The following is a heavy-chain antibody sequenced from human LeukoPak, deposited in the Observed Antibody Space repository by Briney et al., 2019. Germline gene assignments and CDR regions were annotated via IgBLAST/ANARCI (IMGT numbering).Heavy chain of an antibody. CDR2: ISYDGSNK. V-gene: IGHV3-30*18. CDR1: GFTFSSYG. CDR3: AKDRYSSGWYSTLDY. D-gene: IGHD6-19*01. J-gene: IGHJ4*02. Sequence: PGRSLRLSCAASGFTFSSYGMHWVRQAPGKGLEWVAVISYDGSNKYYADSVKGRFTISRDNSKNTLYLQMNSLRAEDTAVYYCAKDRYSSGWYSTLDYWGQGTLVTVSS.